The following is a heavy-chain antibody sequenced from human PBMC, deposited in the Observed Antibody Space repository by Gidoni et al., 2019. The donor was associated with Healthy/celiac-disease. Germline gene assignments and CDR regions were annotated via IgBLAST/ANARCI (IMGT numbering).Heavy chain of an antibody. CDR3: ARDSVSTMIGEAFDI. CDR2: IYTSGST. J-gene: IGHJ3*02. CDR1: GGSISRGSYY. D-gene: IGHD3-22*01. Sequence: QVQLQESGPGLVKPSQTLSLTCTVSGGSISRGSYYWSWIRQPAGKGLEWIGRIYTSGSTNYNPSLKSRVTISVDTSKNQFSLKLSSVTAADTAVYYCARDSVSTMIGEAFDIWGQGTMVTVSS. V-gene: IGHV4-61*02.